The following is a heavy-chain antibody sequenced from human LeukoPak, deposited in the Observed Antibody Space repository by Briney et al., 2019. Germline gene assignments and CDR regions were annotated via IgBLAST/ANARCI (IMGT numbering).Heavy chain of an antibody. CDR3: ASLKGAGSFDY. D-gene: IGHD6-13*01. J-gene: IGHJ4*02. CDR1: GGSISTYY. Sequence: PPETLSLTCTVSGGSISTYYWSWIRQPPGKGLEWIGYIYYSGSTNYNPSLKSRVTISVDTSKNQFSLKLSSVTAADTAVYYCASLKGAGSFDYWGQGTLVTVPS. CDR2: IYYSGST. V-gene: IGHV4-59*01.